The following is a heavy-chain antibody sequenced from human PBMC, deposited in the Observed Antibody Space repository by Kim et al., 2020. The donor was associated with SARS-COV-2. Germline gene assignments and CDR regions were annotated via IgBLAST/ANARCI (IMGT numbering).Heavy chain of an antibody. CDR2: INPNSGGT. CDR3: ARGHLLEWSALEYFDY. D-gene: IGHD3-3*01. CDR1: GYTFTGYY. V-gene: IGHV1-2*02. Sequence: ASVKVSCKASGYTFTGYYMHWVRQAPGQGLEWMGWINPNSGGTNYAQKFQGRVTMTRDTSISTAYMELSRLRSDDTAVYYCARGHLLEWSALEYFDYWGQGTLVTVSS. J-gene: IGHJ4*02.